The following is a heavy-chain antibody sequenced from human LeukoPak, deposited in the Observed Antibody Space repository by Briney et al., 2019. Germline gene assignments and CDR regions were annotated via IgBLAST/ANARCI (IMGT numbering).Heavy chain of an antibody. V-gene: IGHV3-48*01. CDR1: GFTFSTFT. CDR2: ISTSGSTI. D-gene: IGHD2-15*01. J-gene: IGHJ3*02. Sequence: PGGSLRLSCVASGFTFSTFTMNWVRQAPGKGLEWVSYISTSGSTIYYADSVKGRFTISRDNAKNSLYLQMRSLRAEDTAVYYCATDYPAVVADTNAFDIWGQGTMVTVSS. CDR3: ATDYPAVVADTNAFDI.